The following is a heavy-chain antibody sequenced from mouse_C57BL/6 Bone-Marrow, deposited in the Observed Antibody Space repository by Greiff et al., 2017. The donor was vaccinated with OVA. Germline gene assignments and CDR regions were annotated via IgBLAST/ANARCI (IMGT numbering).Heavy chain of an antibody. Sequence: EVMLVESEGGLVQPGSSMKLSCTASGFTFSDYYMAWVRQVPEKGLEWVANINYDGSSTYYLDSLKSRFIISRDNAKNILYLQMSSLKSEETATYYCARGGWDWYFDVWGTGTTVTVSS. CDR1: GFTFSDYY. CDR3: ARGGWDWYFDV. CDR2: INYDGSST. J-gene: IGHJ1*03. D-gene: IGHD3-3*01. V-gene: IGHV5-16*01.